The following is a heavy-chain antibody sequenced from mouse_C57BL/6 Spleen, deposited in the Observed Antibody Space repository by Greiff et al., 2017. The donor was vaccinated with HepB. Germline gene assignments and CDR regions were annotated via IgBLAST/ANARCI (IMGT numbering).Heavy chain of an antibody. CDR1: GYAFSSSW. Sequence: VQLQQSGPELVKPGASVKISCKASGYAFSSSWMNWVKQRPGKGLEWIGRIYPGDGDTNYNGKFKGKATLTADKSSSTAYMQLSSLTSEDSAVYFCSLYYGSSGCYFDYWGQGTTLTVSS. J-gene: IGHJ2*01. D-gene: IGHD1-1*01. V-gene: IGHV1-82*01. CDR2: IYPGDGDT. CDR3: SLYYGSSGCYFDY.